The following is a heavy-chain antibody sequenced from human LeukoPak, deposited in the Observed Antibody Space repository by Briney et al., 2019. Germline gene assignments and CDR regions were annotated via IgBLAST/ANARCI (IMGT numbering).Heavy chain of an antibody. CDR1: GFTFSSYS. CDR2: ISSSSSYI. Sequence: PGGSLRLSCAAPGFTFSSYSMNWVRQAPGKGLEWVSSISSSSSYIYYADSVKGRFTISRDNAKNSLYLQMNSLRAEDTAVYYCAREGGHYGSGSSDYWGQGTLVTVSS. D-gene: IGHD3-10*01. CDR3: AREGGHYGSGSSDY. V-gene: IGHV3-21*01. J-gene: IGHJ4*02.